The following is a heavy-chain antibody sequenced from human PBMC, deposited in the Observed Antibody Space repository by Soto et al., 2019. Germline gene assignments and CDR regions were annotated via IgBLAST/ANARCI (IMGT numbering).Heavy chain of an antibody. J-gene: IGHJ4*02. CDR2: MSSGGST. Sequence: EVQLVESGGDLIQPGGSLRLSCAASGFTVSSYYMSWVRQAPGKGLEWVSVMSSGGSTFHADSVKGRFTISRDNSKNTLYLQMNSLRAEDTAVYYGARSYNLDYWGQGTLVTVSS. D-gene: IGHD1-1*01. CDR3: ARSYNLDY. CDR1: GFTVSSYY. V-gene: IGHV3-53*01.